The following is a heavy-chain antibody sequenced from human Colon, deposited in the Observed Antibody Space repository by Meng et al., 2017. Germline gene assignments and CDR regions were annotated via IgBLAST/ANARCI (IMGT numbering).Heavy chain of an antibody. CDR1: GFIFSSYG. CDR2: ISNNGSST. CDR3: ARNGIVAAVFNWFDS. V-gene: IGHV3-64*02. D-gene: IGHD6-13*01. J-gene: IGHJ5*01. Sequence: GESLKISCAASGFIFSSYGMNWVRQAPGKGLEYVSGISNNGSSTYYAESVKGRFTISRDNSKNTLYLQMVSLRAEDTAVYYCARNGIVAAVFNWFDSWGQGTLVTVSS.